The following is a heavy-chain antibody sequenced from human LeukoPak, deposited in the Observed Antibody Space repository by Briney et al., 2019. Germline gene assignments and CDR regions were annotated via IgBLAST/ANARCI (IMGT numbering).Heavy chain of an antibody. CDR1: GFTFSSYG. D-gene: IGHD3-10*01. J-gene: IGHJ6*02. CDR2: IRYDGSNK. Sequence: GRSLRLSCAASGFTFSSYGMHWVRQAPGKGLEWVAIIRYDGSNKYYADSVKGRFTISRDNSKNTLYLQMNSLRAEDTAVYYCARSSGNGSGRTNYYYGMDVWGQGTTVTVSS. V-gene: IGHV3-33*08. CDR3: ARSSGNGSGRTNYYYGMDV.